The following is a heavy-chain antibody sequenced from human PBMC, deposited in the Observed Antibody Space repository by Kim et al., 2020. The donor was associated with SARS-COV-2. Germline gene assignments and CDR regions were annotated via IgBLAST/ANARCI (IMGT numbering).Heavy chain of an antibody. CDR1: GFVFSNFA. V-gene: IGHV3-23*01. CDR2: IRGRGIDP. J-gene: IGHJ4*02. CDR3: VKGATTLVKHLDS. Sequence: GESLKISCAASGFVFSNFAMNWVRQVPGRGLEWLSGIRGRGIDPYYADSVRGRFTISRDNSRDTLYLEMNSLRVEDTALYYCVKGATTLVKHLDSWGQGTLVSVSA. D-gene: IGHD1-26*01.